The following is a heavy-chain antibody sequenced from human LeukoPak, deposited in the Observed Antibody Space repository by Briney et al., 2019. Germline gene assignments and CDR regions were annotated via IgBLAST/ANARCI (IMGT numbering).Heavy chain of an antibody. V-gene: IGHV3-30*02. J-gene: IGHJ4*02. CDR3: AKVQSIAPCCSDY. Sequence: GGSLRLSCAASGFTFSSYGMHWVRQAPGKGLEWVAFIRYDGSNKYYADSVKGRFTISRDNSKNTLYLQMNSLRAEDTAVYYCAKVQSIAPCCSDYWGQGTRVTVSS. D-gene: IGHD6-6*01. CDR2: IRYDGSNK. CDR1: GFTFSSYG.